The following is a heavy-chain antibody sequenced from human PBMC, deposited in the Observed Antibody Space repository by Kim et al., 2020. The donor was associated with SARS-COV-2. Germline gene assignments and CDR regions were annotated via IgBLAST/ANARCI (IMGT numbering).Heavy chain of an antibody. CDR3: ARADSVYYDGSGYYWDPFDI. V-gene: IGHV3-30*04. CDR2: ISYDGSKK. J-gene: IGHJ3*02. D-gene: IGHD3-22*01. CDR1: GFTFNTYA. Sequence: GGSLRLSCAASGFTFNTYAIHWVRQAPGKGLEWVAFISYDGSKKYYADSVKGRFTISRDNSRNTLYLQMNSLRAEDTAMYYCARADSVYYDGSGYYWDPFDIWGQGTMVTVSS.